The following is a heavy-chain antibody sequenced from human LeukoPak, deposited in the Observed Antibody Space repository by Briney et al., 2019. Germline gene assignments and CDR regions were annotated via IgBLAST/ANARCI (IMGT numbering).Heavy chain of an antibody. J-gene: IGHJ3*02. CDR1: GYTFNSYG. CDR2: ISAYDGNT. V-gene: IGHV1-18*01. D-gene: IGHD5-24*01. CDR3: ARDKERWLHLLDVFAI. Sequence: ASVKVSFKASGYTFNSYGISWVRQAPGQGLEWVGWISAYDGNTNYAQKFQGRITMTTDTSTSTAYMGLRSLRSDDTAVYYCARDKERWLHLLDVFAIWGQGTMVTVSS.